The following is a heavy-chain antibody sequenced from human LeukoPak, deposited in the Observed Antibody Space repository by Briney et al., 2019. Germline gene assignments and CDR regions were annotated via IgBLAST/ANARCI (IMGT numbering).Heavy chain of an antibody. J-gene: IGHJ4*02. V-gene: IGHV3-7*01. D-gene: IGHD2-8*01. Sequence: GRSQRLSCAASGFTFSRFAMHWVRQAPGKGLERVANIKQDGSEKYYVDSVKGRFTISRDNAKNSLYLQMNSLRAEDTAVYYCAREMYPFDYWGQGTLVTVSS. CDR3: AREMYPFDY. CDR2: IKQDGSEK. CDR1: GFTFSRFA.